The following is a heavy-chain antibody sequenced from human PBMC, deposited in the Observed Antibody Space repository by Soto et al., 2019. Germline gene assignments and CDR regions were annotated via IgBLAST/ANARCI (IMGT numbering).Heavy chain of an antibody. CDR3: ARVSGYGDYCFDF. V-gene: IGHV3-66*01. J-gene: IGHJ4*02. CDR2: IYSGGST. Sequence: EVQLVESGGGLVQPGGSLRLSCAASGFTVSSNYMSWVRQAPGKGLEWVSVIYSGGSTYYADSVKGRFTISRNNSKNTLYLQMNRLGAEDTAVYYCARVSGYGDYCFDFWGQGTLVTGSS. CDR1: GFTVSSNY. D-gene: IGHD4-17*01.